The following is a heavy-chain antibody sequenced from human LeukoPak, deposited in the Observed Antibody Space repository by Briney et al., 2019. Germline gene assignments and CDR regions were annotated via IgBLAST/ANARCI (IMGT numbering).Heavy chain of an antibody. CDR1: GYTFTGYY. CDR3: ARYDLARDAFDI. J-gene: IGHJ3*02. Sequence: ASVKVSCXASGYTFTGYYMHWVRQAPGQGLEWMGWINPNSGGTNYAQKFQGRVTMTRDTSISTAYMELSRLRSDDTAVYYCARYDLARDAFDIWGQGTMVTVSS. D-gene: IGHD1-1*01. V-gene: IGHV1-2*02. CDR2: INPNSGGT.